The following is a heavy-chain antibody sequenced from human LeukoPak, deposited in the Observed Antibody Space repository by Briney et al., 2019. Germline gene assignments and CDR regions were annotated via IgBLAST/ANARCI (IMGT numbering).Heavy chain of an antibody. D-gene: IGHD1-26*01. CDR3: ARAGVGAPPDD. CDR2: IYHSGST. V-gene: IGHV4-59*01. CDR1: GGSISRSY. J-gene: IGHJ4*02. Sequence: SETLSLTCTVSGGSISRSYWSWLRQPPGKGLEWIGYIYHSGSTNYNPSLKSRLTISLDTSKNQFSLKLSSVTAADTAVYYCARAGVGAPPDDWGQGTLVTVSS.